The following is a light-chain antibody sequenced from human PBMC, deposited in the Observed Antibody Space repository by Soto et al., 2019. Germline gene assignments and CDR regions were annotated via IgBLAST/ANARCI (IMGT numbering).Light chain of an antibody. CDR2: GVS. CDR3: ASYTTSTTYV. J-gene: IGLJ1*01. Sequence: QSVLTQPASVSGSPGQSIAISCTGTSSDVGAFNYVSWYQQHPGKAPKFMIFGVSSRPSGVSDRFSGSKSGNTASLTISGLQTEDEADYYCASYTTSTTYVFGTGTKVTVL. V-gene: IGLV2-14*03. CDR1: SSDVGAFNY.